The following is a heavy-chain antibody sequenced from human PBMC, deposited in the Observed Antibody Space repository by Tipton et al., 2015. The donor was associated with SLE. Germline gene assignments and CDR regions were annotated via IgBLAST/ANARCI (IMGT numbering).Heavy chain of an antibody. D-gene: IGHD3-3*02. CDR3: ARGPPFMEWERNWFDS. J-gene: IGHJ5*01. CDR2: IYHSGIT. CDR1: GGSIRSYY. Sequence: TLSLTCTVSGGSIRSYYWTWIRQPPGKRLEWIAYIYHSGITNYNPSLQSRVTISVDRSKNQFSLKLTSVTAADTAVYYCARGPPFMEWERNWFDSWGQGTQVTVSS. V-gene: IGHV4-59*01.